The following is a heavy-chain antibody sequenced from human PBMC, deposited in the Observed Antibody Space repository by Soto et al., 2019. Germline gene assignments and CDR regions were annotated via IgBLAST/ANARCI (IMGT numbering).Heavy chain of an antibody. CDR1: GRSFSDYD. D-gene: IGHD2-15*01. CDR3: ARAYTGRLPRRAAYYYELDV. J-gene: IGHJ6*02. CDR2: IGAARDP. V-gene: IGHV3-13*05. Sequence: PGGSLRRSCTASGRSFSDYDMHWVRQVPGKGLEWVSTIGAARDPYYTGAVKHRFTISRENARNSMFLQMNSVTVGETAVYYCARAYTGRLPRRAAYYYELDVWGQGIMVTVSS.